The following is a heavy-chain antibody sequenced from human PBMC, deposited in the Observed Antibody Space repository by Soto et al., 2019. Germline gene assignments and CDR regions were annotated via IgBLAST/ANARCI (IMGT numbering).Heavy chain of an antibody. CDR2: INPSGGST. CDR1: GYTFTSSY. CDR3: ARFYGSGSYDY. D-gene: IGHD3-10*01. V-gene: IGHV1-46*01. Sequence: QVQLVQSGAEVKKPGASVKVSCKASGYTFTSSYMHWVRQAPGQGLEWMGIINPSGGSTRYAQKFQGRVTMTRDTSTSTVYMELSSLRSEDTAVYYCARFYGSGSYDYWGQGTLVTVSS. J-gene: IGHJ4*02.